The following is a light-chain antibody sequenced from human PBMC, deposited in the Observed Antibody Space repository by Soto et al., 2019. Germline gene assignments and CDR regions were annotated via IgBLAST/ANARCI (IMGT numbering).Light chain of an antibody. CDR1: QSVTSSY. Sequence: EIVLTQSPGTLSLSPGERATLSCRASQSVTSSYLAWFQQKPGQAPRLLIYVASNRATGIPDRFSGSGSGTDFTLTISRLEPEDFAVYYCQQYVSSPRTFGQGTKVEIK. J-gene: IGKJ1*01. V-gene: IGKV3-20*01. CDR2: VAS. CDR3: QQYVSSPRT.